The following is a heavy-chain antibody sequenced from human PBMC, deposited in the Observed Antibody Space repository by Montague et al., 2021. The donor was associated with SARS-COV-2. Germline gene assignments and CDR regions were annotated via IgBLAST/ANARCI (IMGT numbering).Heavy chain of an antibody. D-gene: IGHD2-8*01. CDR2: IYRNGATI. V-gene: IGHV3-20*04. CDR1: GFTFVDYG. Sequence: SLRLSCAASGFTFVDYGMTWVRQAPGKGLEWISNIYRNGATICYXDSLKGRFTISRDNIQNSLYLQMNSLRAEDTAVYYCATDKYCTLHDCLHGRHYFVHWGQGTLVTVSS. J-gene: IGHJ4*02. CDR3: ATDKYCTLHDCLHGRHYFVH.